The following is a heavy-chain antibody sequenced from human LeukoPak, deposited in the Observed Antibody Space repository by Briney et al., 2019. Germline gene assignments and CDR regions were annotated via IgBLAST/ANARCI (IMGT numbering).Heavy chain of an antibody. V-gene: IGHV3-7*03. CDR1: GFTFSSYW. CDR2: IKQDGSEK. Sequence: GGSLRLSCAASGFTFSSYWMSWVRQAPGKGLEWVANIKQDGSEKYYVDSVKGRFTISRDDSKSIAYLQMNSLKTEDTAVYYCTRLNGDYYYYYMDVWGKGTTVTVSS. D-gene: IGHD4-17*01. J-gene: IGHJ6*03. CDR3: TRLNGDYYYYYMDV.